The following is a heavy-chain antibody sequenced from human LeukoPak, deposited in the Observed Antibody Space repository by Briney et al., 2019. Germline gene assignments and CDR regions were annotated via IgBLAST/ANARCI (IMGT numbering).Heavy chain of an antibody. J-gene: IGHJ4*02. Sequence: GGSLRLSCAASGFTFSSYAMSWVRQAPGKGLQWVSAISGSGGSTYYADSVKGRFTISRDNSKNTLYLQMNSLRAEDTAVYYCAKDFVIWSGYYHLDYWGQGTLVTISS. CDR3: AKDFVIWSGYYHLDY. CDR1: GFTFSSYA. CDR2: ISGSGGST. V-gene: IGHV3-23*01. D-gene: IGHD3-3*01.